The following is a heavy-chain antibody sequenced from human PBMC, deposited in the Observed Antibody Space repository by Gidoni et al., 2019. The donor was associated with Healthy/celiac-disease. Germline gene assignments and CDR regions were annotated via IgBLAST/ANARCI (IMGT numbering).Heavy chain of an antibody. CDR1: GGSVSSGSYY. V-gene: IGHV4-61*01. Sequence: QVQLQESGPGLVKPSETLSLTCTVSGGSVSSGSYYWSWIRQPPGKGLEWIGYIYYSGSTNYNPSLKSRVTISVDTSKNQFSLKLSSVTAADTAVYYCARKENGDYGGYFDLWGRGTLVTVSS. J-gene: IGHJ2*01. CDR3: ARKENGDYGGYFDL. CDR2: IYYSGST. D-gene: IGHD4-17*01.